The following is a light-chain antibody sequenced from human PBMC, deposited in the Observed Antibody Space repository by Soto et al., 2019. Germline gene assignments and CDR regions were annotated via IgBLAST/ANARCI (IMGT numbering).Light chain of an antibody. CDR3: CSYGGSYTWV. CDR2: DVS. J-gene: IGLJ3*02. Sequence: QSVLTQPRSVSGSPGQSVTISCTGTSGDVGGYNFVSWYQQHPGKAPTLMIFDVSQRPAGVPDRFSGSKAGNTASLTISGLQDDDEADYYCCSYGGSYTWVFGGGTKVPVL. CDR1: SGDVGGYNF. V-gene: IGLV2-11*01.